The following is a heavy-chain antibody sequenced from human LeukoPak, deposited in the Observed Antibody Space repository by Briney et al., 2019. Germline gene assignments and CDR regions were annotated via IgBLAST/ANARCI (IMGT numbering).Heavy chain of an antibody. V-gene: IGHV4-34*01. J-gene: IGHJ5*02. CDR2: INHSGGT. CDR3: ARGRRGGLAADNWFGP. D-gene: IGHD2-15*01. CDR1: GGSFSGYY. Sequence: PSETLSLTCAVYGGSFSGYYWSWIRQPPGKGLEWIGEINHSGGTNYNPSLKSRVTISVDTSKNQFSLKLSSVTAADTAVYYCARGRRGGLAADNWFGPWGQGTLVTVSS.